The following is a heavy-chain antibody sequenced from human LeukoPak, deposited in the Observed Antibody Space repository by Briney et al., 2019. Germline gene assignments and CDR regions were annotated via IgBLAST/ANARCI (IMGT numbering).Heavy chain of an antibody. V-gene: IGHV3-23*01. D-gene: IGHD6-19*01. CDR1: GFTFSSYD. CDR2: ISGSGGST. CDR3: AKALSSGWYVDY. J-gene: IGHJ4*02. Sequence: PGGSLRLSCTASGFTFSSYDMSCVRQAPGKGLEWVSAISGSGGSTYYADSVKGRFTLSRDNSKNTLYLQMNSLSAEETAVYYFAKALSSGWYVDYWGQGTLVTVSS.